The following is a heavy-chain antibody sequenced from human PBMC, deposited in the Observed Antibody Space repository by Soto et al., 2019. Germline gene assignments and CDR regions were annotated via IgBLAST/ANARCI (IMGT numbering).Heavy chain of an antibody. CDR1: GGSISRGGYS. V-gene: IGHV4-30-2*01. CDR3: ARGLDYSSIFDD. Sequence: PSETLSLTCVVSGGSISRGGYSWSWIRQPPGKGLEWIGYIYHSGSTYYNPSLKSRVTISVDRSKNQFSLKLSSVTAADTAVYDGARGLDYSSIFDDWGKGTLVTVAS. J-gene: IGHJ4*02. D-gene: IGHD6-13*01. CDR2: IYHSGST.